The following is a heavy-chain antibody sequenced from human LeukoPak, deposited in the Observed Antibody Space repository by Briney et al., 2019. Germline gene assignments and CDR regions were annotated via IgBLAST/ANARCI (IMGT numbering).Heavy chain of an antibody. CDR1: GFTFSTFP. J-gene: IGHJ3*02. V-gene: IGHV3-64D*06. CDR3: VKALTDDAFDI. Sequence: GGSLRLSCSASGFTFSTFPMHWVRQAPGKGLEYFSAISRNGDTTYYADSVKGRFTISRDNSKNTLYLQMSSLRPEGTAVYYCVKALTDDAFDIWGQGTMVTVYS. CDR2: ISRNGDTT.